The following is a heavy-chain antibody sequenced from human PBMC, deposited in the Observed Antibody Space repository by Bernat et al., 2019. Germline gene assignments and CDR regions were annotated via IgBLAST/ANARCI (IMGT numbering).Heavy chain of an antibody. CDR2: ISYDGSNK. J-gene: IGHJ6*02. V-gene: IGHV3-30*18. CDR1: GFTFSSYG. CDR3: AKDLAPVRGGKNYYYGMDV. Sequence: QVHLVESGGGVVQPGRSLRLSCAASGFTFSSYGMHWVRQAPGKGLEWVAIISYDGSNKYYADSVKGRFTISRDNSKNTLYLQMNSLRAEDTAVYYCAKDLAPVRGGKNYYYGMDVWGQGTPVTVSS. D-gene: IGHD3-10*01.